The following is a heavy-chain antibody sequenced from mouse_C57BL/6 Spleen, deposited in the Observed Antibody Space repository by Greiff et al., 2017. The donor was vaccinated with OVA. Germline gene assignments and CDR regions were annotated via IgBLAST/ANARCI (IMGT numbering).Heavy chain of an antibody. D-gene: IGHD1-1*01. J-gene: IGHJ2*01. Sequence: DVHLVESGGGLVKPGGSLKLSCAASGFTFSSYAMSWVRQTPEKRLEWVATISDGGSYTYYPDNVKGRFTISRDNAKNNLYLQMSHLKSEDTAMYYCAREWYYGSSYAGFDYWGQGTTLTVSS. CDR1: GFTFSSYA. CDR3: AREWYYGSSYAGFDY. V-gene: IGHV5-4*01. CDR2: ISDGGSYT.